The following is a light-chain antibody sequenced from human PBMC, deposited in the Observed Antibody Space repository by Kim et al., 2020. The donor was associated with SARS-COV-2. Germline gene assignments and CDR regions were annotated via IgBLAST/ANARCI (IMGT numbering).Light chain of an antibody. J-gene: IGKJ3*01. CDR2: AAS. Sequence: EIVMTQSPATLSVSPGETATLSCRASQSVTSNLVWYQQKPGQAPRLLIYAASTRATGIPARFSGAGSATEFTLTISSLQPEDFAIYYCQQYTKWPLFGPGTRVDIK. CDR1: QSVTSN. V-gene: IGKV3-15*01. CDR3: QQYTKWPL.